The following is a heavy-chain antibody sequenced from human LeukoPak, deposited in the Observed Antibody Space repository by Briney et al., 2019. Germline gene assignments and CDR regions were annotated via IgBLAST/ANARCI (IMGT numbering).Heavy chain of an antibody. CDR3: ANGDGFDY. D-gene: IGHD5-24*01. Sequence: PGGSLRLSCAASGFTFSSYAMHRVRQAPGKGLEWVANIKQDGSEKYYVDSVKGRFTISRDNAKNSLYLQMNSLRAEDTAVYYCANGDGFDYWGQGTLVTVSS. CDR1: GFTFSSYA. CDR2: IKQDGSEK. V-gene: IGHV3-7*01. J-gene: IGHJ4*02.